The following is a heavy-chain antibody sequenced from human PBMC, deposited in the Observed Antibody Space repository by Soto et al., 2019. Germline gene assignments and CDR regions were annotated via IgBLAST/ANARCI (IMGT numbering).Heavy chain of an antibody. CDR2: ISGSGGRT. V-gene: IGHV3-23*01. CDR1: GFTFSSYA. CDR3: AKYYGDRQTDY. D-gene: IGHD4-17*01. J-gene: IGHJ4*02. Sequence: EVQLLESGGGLVQPGGSLRLSCAASGFTFSSYAMSWVRQAPGKGLEWVSAISGSGGRTYYADSVKGRFTISIDNSKNTLYLQVNSLRAEDTAVYYCAKYYGDRQTDYWGQGTMVTVSS.